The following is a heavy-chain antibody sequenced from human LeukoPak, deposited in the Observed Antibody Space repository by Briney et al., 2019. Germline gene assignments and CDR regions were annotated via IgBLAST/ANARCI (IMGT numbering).Heavy chain of an antibody. V-gene: IGHV1-3*03. Sequence: ASEKVSCKASGYIFTNYAMHWVRQAPGQRLEWMGWIKTDNGDTKYSQEFQGRVTITRDTSATTAYMELSSLTSEDMAVYYCARDYYDTSDYPTDDTFDIWGQGTMVTVSS. CDR3: ARDYYDTSDYPTDDTFDI. CDR1: GYIFTNYA. D-gene: IGHD3-22*01. J-gene: IGHJ3*02. CDR2: IKTDNGDT.